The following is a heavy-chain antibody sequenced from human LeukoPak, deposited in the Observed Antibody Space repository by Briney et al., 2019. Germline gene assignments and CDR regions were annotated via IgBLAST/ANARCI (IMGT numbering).Heavy chain of an antibody. CDR1: GGSISSYY. V-gene: IGHV4-59*01. Sequence: SETLSLTCTVSGGSISSYYWSWIREPPGKGVEWIGYIYYSGSTNYNPSLKSRVTISVDTSKNQFSLKLSSVTAADTAVYYCARFRRITISARYMDVWGKGTTVTVSS. CDR3: ARFRRITISARYMDV. D-gene: IGHD3-9*01. CDR2: IYYSGST. J-gene: IGHJ6*03.